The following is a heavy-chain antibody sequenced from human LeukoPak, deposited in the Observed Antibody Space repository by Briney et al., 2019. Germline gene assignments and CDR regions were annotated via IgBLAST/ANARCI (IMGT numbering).Heavy chain of an antibody. V-gene: IGHV4-4*09. Sequence: SETLSLTCTVSGGSISSYYWSWIRQPPGKGLEWIGYIYTSGSTNYNPSLKSRVTISVDTSKNQFSLKLSSVTAADTAVYYCARIIAAAADYWGQGTLVTVSS. CDR3: ARIIAAAADY. D-gene: IGHD6-13*01. J-gene: IGHJ4*02. CDR2: IYTSGST. CDR1: GGSISSYY.